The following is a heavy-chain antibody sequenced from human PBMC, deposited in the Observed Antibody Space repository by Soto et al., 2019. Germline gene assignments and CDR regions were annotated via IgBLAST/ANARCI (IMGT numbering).Heavy chain of an antibody. CDR1: GGSISTGGYY. J-gene: IGHJ5*02. D-gene: IGHD2-2*01. V-gene: IGHV4-31*03. CDR3: ARSVPNWFDP. Sequence: SETLSLTCTVSGGSISTGGYYWNWIRQHPGKGLEWIGYFYYSGSTYYNPSLKSRVTISVDTSKNQFSLKLTSVTAADTAVYFCARSVPNWFDPWGQGTLVTSPQ. CDR2: FYYSGST.